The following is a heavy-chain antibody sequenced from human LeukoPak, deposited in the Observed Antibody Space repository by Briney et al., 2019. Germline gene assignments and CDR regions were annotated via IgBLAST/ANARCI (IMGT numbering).Heavy chain of an antibody. D-gene: IGHD3-22*01. CDR3: ARDRRYYDSSGYIRGFDY. V-gene: IGHV4-59*01. J-gene: IGHJ4*02. CDR2: IYYSGST. Sequence: GSLRLSCAASGFTFSSYSMNWVRQPPGKGLEWIGYIYYSGSTNYNPSLKSRVTISVDTSKNQFSLKLSSVTAADTAVYYCARDRRYYDSSGYIRGFDYWGQGTLVTVSS. CDR1: GFTFSSYS.